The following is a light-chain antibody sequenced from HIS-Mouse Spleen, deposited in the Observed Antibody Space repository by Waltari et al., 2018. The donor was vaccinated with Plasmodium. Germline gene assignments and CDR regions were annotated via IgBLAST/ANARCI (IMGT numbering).Light chain of an antibody. CDR2: ATS. CDR1: QSISNY. V-gene: IGKV1-39*01. Sequence: DIQMTQSPSSLSASVGDRVTITCRAIQSISNYLTWYQQKPGKAPKFLIYATSTLKSGVQSQVSCSGSGTDFTLTISSLQPEEFATYYCQQSYSTWTFGQGTKVEIK. J-gene: IGKJ1*01. CDR3: QQSYSTWT.